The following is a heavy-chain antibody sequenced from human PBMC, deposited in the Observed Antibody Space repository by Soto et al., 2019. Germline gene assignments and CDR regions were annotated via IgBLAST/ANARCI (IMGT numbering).Heavy chain of an antibody. CDR3: ARDQALNALYYYYYYGMDV. CDR1: GFTLSSYG. V-gene: IGHV3-33*01. J-gene: IGHJ6*02. Sequence: QVQLVESGGGVVQPGRSLRLSCAASGFTLSSYGMHWVRQAPGKGLEWVAVIWYDGSNKYYADSVKGRFTISRDNSKNTLYLQMNSLRAEDTAVYYCARDQALNALYYYYYYGMDVWGQGTTVTVSS. D-gene: IGHD3-10*01. CDR2: IWYDGSNK.